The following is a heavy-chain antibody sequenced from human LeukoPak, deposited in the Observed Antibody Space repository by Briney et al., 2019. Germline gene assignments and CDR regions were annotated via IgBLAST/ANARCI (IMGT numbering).Heavy chain of an antibody. Sequence: GGSLRLYGAASGFTFSSYAMGWVRQAPGMGLEWVSAISGGGGNTYYADSVKGRFTTSRDNSKNPLYLQINRLRAEDTAVYYCAKLPSAHYYDSSGSDYFDYWGQGTLVTVSS. J-gene: IGHJ4*02. CDR1: GFTFSSYA. CDR2: ISGGGGNT. V-gene: IGHV3-23*01. D-gene: IGHD3-22*01. CDR3: AKLPSAHYYDSSGSDYFDY.